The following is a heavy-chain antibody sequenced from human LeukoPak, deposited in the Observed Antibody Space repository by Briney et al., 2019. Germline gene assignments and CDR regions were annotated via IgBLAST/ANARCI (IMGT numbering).Heavy chain of an antibody. CDR3: AKTENNWSYGMDV. D-gene: IGHD1-20*01. CDR1: GDSVSNNSTT. V-gene: IGHV6-1*01. J-gene: IGHJ6*02. CDR2: TYYRSEWYN. Sequence: SQTVSLTCAISGDSVSNNSTTWNWIRQSPSRGLEWLGRTYYRSEWYNDYAVSVKSRITINPDTSKNQFSLQLNSVTPEDTAVYYCAKTENNWSYGMDVWGQGTTVTVSS.